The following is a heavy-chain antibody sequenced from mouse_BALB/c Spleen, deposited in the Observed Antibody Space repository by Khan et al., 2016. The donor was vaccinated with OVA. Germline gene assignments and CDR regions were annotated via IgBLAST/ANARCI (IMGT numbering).Heavy chain of an antibody. CDR1: GYTFTDYV. V-gene: IGHV1-77*01. Sequence: QVQLQQSGPELVKPGASVKMSCKASGYTFTDYVITWVRQRTGQGLEWIGEIYPGSGNSYYNEKFKDKATLTADKSSNTAYMQLSTLTSEDSAVDCCARSRYFGDWGAGTTVTVSS. J-gene: IGHJ1*01. CDR3: ARSRYFGD. CDR2: IYPGSGNS.